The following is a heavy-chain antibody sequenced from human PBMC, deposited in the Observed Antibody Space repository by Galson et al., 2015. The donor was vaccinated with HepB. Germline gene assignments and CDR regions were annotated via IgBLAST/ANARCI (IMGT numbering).Heavy chain of an antibody. CDR1: GFTFSSYA. J-gene: IGHJ4*02. CDR3: AREGPTPEYYDFWSGYLDY. V-gene: IGHV3-30-3*01. D-gene: IGHD3-3*01. Sequence: SLRLSCAASGFTFSSYAMHWVRQAPGKGLEWVAVISYDGSNKYYADSVKGRFTISRDNSKNTLYLQMNSLRAEDTAVYYCAREGPTPEYYDFWSGYLDYWGQGTLVTVSS. CDR2: ISYDGSNK.